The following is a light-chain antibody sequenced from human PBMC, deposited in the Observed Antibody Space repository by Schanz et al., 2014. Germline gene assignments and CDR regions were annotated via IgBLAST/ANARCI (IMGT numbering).Light chain of an antibody. J-gene: IGLJ2*01. CDR3: GSYTSSSTVV. CDR2: DVS. V-gene: IGLV2-14*01. Sequence: QSALTQPASVSGSPGQSITISCTGTSSDVGAYNYVSWYQQHPGKAPRLMIYDVSNRPSGVSNRFSGSKSGNTASLTISGLQAEDEAEYYCGSYTSSSTVVFGGGTQLTVL. CDR1: SSDVGAYNY.